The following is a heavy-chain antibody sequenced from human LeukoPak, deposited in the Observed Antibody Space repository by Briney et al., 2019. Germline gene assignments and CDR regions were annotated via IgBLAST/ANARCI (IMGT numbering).Heavy chain of an antibody. CDR3: AGPRGYSYMRYYFDY. V-gene: IGHV4-34*01. CDR1: GGSFSGYY. CDR2: INHSGST. D-gene: IGHD5-18*01. J-gene: IGHJ4*02. Sequence: SETLSLTCAVYGGSFSGYYWSWIRQPPGKGLEWIGEINHSGSTNYNPSLKSRVTISVDTSKNQFSLKLSSVTAADTAVYYCAGPRGYSYMRYYFDYRGQGTLVTVSS.